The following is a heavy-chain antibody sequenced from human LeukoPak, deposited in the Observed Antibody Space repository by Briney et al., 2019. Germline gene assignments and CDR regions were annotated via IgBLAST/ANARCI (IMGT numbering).Heavy chain of an antibody. V-gene: IGHV3-30-3*01. CDR3: ARDRIVVVITRNWFDP. CDR1: GYTFTSYG. Sequence: SCKASGYTFTSYGISWVRQAPGKGLEWVAVISYDGSNKYYADSVKGRFTISRDNSKNTLYLQMNSLRAEDTAVYYRARDRIVVVITRNWFDPWGQGTLVTVSS. CDR2: ISYDGSNK. J-gene: IGHJ5*02. D-gene: IGHD3-22*01.